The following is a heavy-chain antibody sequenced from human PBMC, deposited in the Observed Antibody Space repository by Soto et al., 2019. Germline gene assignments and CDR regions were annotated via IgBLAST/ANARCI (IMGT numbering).Heavy chain of an antibody. D-gene: IGHD3-10*01. CDR2: INPNSGGT. Sequence: ASVKVSCKASGYTFTGYYMHWVRQAPGQRLEWMGWINPNSGGTNYAQKFQGRVTMTRDTSISTAYMELSRLRSDDTAVYYCARDGQMIRSSGSIPTWFDPWGQGTSVPGSS. CDR1: GYTFTGYY. J-gene: IGHJ5*02. V-gene: IGHV1-2*02. CDR3: ARDGQMIRSSGSIPTWFDP.